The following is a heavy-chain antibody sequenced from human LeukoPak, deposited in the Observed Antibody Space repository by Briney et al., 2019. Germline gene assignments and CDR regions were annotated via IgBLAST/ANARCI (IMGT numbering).Heavy chain of an antibody. CDR1: GFAFRSYE. Sequence: GGSLRLSCAASGFAFRSYEMTWVRQAPGKGLEWVSYISGSGSTIYYTDSVKGRFTISRDNAKNSLYLQMNSLRAEDTAVYYCAGLVLDYWGQGTLVTVSS. J-gene: IGHJ4*02. CDR3: AGLVLDY. D-gene: IGHD6-19*01. CDR2: ISGSGSTI. V-gene: IGHV3-48*03.